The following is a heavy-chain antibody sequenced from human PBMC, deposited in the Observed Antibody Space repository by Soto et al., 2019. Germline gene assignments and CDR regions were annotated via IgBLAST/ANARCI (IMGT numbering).Heavy chain of an antibody. CDR1: GGTFSSYT. V-gene: IGHV1-69*02. J-gene: IGHJ3*02. D-gene: IGHD3-10*02. Sequence: QVQLVQSGAEVKKPGSSVKVSCKASGGTFSSYTISWVRQAPGQGLEWMGRIIPILGIANYAQKFQGRVTITADKSTSTAYMELSSLRSEDTAVYYCASRGSWCSGSFDAFDIWGQGTMVTVSS. CDR3: ASRGSWCSGSFDAFDI. CDR2: IIPILGIA.